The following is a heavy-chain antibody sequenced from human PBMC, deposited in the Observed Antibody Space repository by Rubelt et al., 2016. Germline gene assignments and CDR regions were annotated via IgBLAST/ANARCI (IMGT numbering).Heavy chain of an antibody. D-gene: IGHD3-10*01. Sequence: QVQLVQSGAEVKKPGASVKVSCKASGYTFTSYGISWVRQAPGQGLEWMGWISAYNGNTNYAQKLQGRVTRNTGTSTSTGYMELRSLRSDDTAVYYCARDPLPVRGVIMTPTHWGQGTLVTVSS. CDR3: ARDPLPVRGVIMTPTH. J-gene: IGHJ4*02. CDR1: GYTFTSYG. CDR2: ISAYNGNT. V-gene: IGHV1-18*01.